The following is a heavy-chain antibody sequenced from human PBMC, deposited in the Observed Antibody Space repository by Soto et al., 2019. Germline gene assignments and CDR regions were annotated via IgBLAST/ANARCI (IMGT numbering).Heavy chain of an antibody. CDR3: ARAGGLLVDY. Sequence: QVQLVESGGGVVQPGRSLRLSCAASGFMFSSYAMHWVRQAPGKGLEWVAVKTYDGSNKYYADSVKGRFTISRDNSKNTQYLQMNSLRAEDTAVYYCARAGGLLVDYWGQGTLVTVSS. CDR2: KTYDGSNK. J-gene: IGHJ4*02. CDR1: GFMFSSYA. V-gene: IGHV3-30-3*01. D-gene: IGHD1-26*01.